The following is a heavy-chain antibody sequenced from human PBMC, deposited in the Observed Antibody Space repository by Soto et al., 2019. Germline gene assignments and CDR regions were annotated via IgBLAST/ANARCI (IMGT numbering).Heavy chain of an antibody. Sequence: EVQLVESGGGLVQPGGSLRLSCAASGFTVSSNCMSWVRQAPGKGLEWVSVIYSGGSTYYADSVKGRFTISRHNSKNTLYLQMNSLRAEDTAVYYCARAAAMTHYPYYYYGMDVWGQGTTVTVSS. CDR2: IYSGGST. CDR1: GFTVSSNC. J-gene: IGHJ6*02. D-gene: IGHD2-2*01. V-gene: IGHV3-53*04. CDR3: ARAAAMTHYPYYYYGMDV.